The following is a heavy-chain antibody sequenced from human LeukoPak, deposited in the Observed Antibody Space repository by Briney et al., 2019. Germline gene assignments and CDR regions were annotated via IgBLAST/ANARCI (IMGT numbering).Heavy chain of an antibody. D-gene: IGHD2-2*01. CDR3: ARAYCSSTSCYPDWYFDL. J-gene: IGHJ2*01. Sequence: SETLSLTCTVSGGSISSYYWSWIRQPAGKGLEWIGRMYTSGSTNYNPSLKSRVTMSVDTSKNQFSLKLSSVTAADTAVYYCARAYCSSTSCYPDWYFDLWGRGTLVTVSS. V-gene: IGHV4-4*07. CDR1: GGSISSYY. CDR2: MYTSGST.